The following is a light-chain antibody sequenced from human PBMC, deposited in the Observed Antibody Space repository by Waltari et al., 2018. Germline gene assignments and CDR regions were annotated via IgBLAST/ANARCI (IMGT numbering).Light chain of an antibody. CDR1: QSISDR. CDR2: KAS. Sequence: DIQMTQSPSTLSASVGDRVTITCRASQSISDRLAWYQQKPGKSPKLLIYKASILEIGVPSRFGGSGSGTEVTLTISSLQPSDFATYYCQHYNAYPWTFGQGTKVEIK. V-gene: IGKV1-5*03. CDR3: QHYNAYPWT. J-gene: IGKJ1*01.